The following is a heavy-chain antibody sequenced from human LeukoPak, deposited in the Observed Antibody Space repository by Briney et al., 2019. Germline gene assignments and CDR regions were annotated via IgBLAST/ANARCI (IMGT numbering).Heavy chain of an antibody. V-gene: IGHV3-23*01. CDR1: GFTFSTYA. CDR2: ITGSGGRT. D-gene: IGHD1-26*01. CDR3: AKEYTGTFSPFPSYFDN. Sequence: GGSLRLSCATSGFTFSTYAFSRVRQAPGKGLEWVSAITGSGGRTYYADSVKGRFTISRDNSKNTLYLQMNSLRAEDTAIYYCAKEYTGTFSPFPSYFDNWGQGTLVTVSS. J-gene: IGHJ4*02.